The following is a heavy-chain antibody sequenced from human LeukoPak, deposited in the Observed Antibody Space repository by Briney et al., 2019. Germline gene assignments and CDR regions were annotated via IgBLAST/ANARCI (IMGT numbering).Heavy chain of an antibody. CDR1: GGSISGGGYY. CDR3: ARAASQAFDY. V-gene: IGHV4-61*02. Sequence: SETLSLTCTVSGGSISGGGYYWSWIRQPAGKGLEWIGRISTSGSTNYNPSLKSRITISVDTSKNQFSLNLSSVTAVDTAVYYCARAASQAFDYWGQGTLVTVSS. CDR2: ISTSGST. J-gene: IGHJ4*02.